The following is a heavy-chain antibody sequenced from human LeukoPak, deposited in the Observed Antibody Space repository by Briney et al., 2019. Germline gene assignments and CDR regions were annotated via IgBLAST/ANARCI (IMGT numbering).Heavy chain of an antibody. D-gene: IGHD3-10*01. CDR1: GFTFSGYV. CDR3: AKDRDYYGSGSYSYYFDY. V-gene: IGHV3-23*01. CDR2: ISASGGNT. Sequence: PGGSLRLSCAASGFTFSGYVITWVRQAPGKGLEWVSAISASGGNTYYADSVKGRFTISSDNSKNTLSLQMNSLRAEDTAVYYCAKDRDYYGSGSYSYYFDYWGQGTLVTVSS. J-gene: IGHJ4*02.